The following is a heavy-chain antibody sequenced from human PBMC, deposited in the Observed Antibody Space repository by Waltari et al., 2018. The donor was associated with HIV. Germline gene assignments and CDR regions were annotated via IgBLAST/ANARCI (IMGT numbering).Heavy chain of an antibody. Sequence: QVQLQESGPGLVKPSQTLSLTCTVSGGSISSGGYSWSWIRQHPGKGLEWIGYIYYSGSTYYNPSLKSRVTISVDTSKNQFSLKLSSVTAADTAVYYCAREGYSYGTLGYWGQGTLVTVSS. J-gene: IGHJ4*02. CDR2: IYYSGST. CDR3: AREGYSYGTLGY. CDR1: GGSISSGGYS. D-gene: IGHD5-18*01. V-gene: IGHV4-31*03.